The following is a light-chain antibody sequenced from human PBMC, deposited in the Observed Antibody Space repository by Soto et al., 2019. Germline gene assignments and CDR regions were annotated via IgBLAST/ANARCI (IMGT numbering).Light chain of an antibody. V-gene: IGLV2-8*01. CDR2: EVT. Sequence: QSALTQPPSASGSPGQSVTISCTGTSSDVGGYNYISWYQQHPGKAPKLMIFEVTKRPSGVPHRFSGSKSGNTASLTVSGLQAEDEGDYYCSSYAGSNNWVFGGGTKVTVL. J-gene: IGLJ3*02. CDR3: SSYAGSNNWV. CDR1: SSDVGGYNY.